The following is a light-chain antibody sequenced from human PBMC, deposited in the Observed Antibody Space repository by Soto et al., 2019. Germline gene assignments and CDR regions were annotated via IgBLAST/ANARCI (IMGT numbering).Light chain of an antibody. J-gene: IGKJ4*01. V-gene: IGKV1-5*03. CDR1: QTISSW. Sequence: DIQMTQSPSTLSASIGDRVTITCRASQTISSWLAWYQQKPGKAPKLLIYKASTLKSGVPSRFSGSGSGTEFTLTISSLQPDDFATYYCQQYNTFLTFGGGPRWIS. CDR2: KAS. CDR3: QQYNTFLT.